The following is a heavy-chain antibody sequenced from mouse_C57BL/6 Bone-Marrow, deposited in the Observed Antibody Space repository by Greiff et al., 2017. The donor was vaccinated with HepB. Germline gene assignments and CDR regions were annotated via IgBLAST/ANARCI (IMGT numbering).Heavy chain of an antibody. CDR2: INPGSGGT. CDR3: ARWGSSLWYFDV. J-gene: IGHJ1*03. V-gene: IGHV1-54*01. Sequence: QVQLQHSGAELVRSGTSVKVSCKASGYAFTNYLIEWVKQRPGQGLEWIGVINPGSGGTNYNEKFKGKATLTADKSSSTAYMQLSSLTSEDSAVYFCARWGSSLWYFDVWGTGTTVTVSS. CDR1: GYAFTNYL. D-gene: IGHD1-1*01.